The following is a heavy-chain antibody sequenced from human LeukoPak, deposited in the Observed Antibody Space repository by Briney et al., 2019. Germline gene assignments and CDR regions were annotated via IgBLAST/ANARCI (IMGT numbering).Heavy chain of an antibody. V-gene: IGHV3-33*06. CDR3: AKGPGYCSGGSCPTRTWYFDY. D-gene: IGHD2-15*01. Sequence: GGSRRLSCGASGFTFSSNGMHWVRQAPGKGLEWVAVIRHDGSNKYYADSVKGRFTISRDNSKNTLYLQMNSLRAEDTAVYYCAKGPGYCSGGSCPTRTWYFDYWGQGTLVTVSS. CDR2: IRHDGSNK. J-gene: IGHJ4*02. CDR1: GFTFSSNG.